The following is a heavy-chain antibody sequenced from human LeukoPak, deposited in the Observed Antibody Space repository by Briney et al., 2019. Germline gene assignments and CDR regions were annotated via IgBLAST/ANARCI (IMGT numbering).Heavy chain of an antibody. CDR3: ARDPTTVVSVPYYFDA. CDR2: INHSGSA. J-gene: IGHJ4*02. Sequence: SETLSLTCGLFGLSIIGYHWNWIRQSPGKGLECIGEINHSGSANYNPSFKSRVTISLDTSKNQFSLELRSVTAADTAVYYCARDPTTVVSVPYYFDAWGQGTLVTVSS. V-gene: IGHV4-34*01. CDR1: GLSIIGYH. D-gene: IGHD4-11*01.